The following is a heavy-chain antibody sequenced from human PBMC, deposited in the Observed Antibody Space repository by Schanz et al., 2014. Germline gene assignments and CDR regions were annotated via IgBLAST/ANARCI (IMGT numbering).Heavy chain of an antibody. V-gene: IGHV1-69*02. J-gene: IGHJ4*02. D-gene: IGHD3-10*01. Sequence: VQLEQSGAEVKKPGSSVKVSCKASGGTFSSFGINWVRQAPGQGLEWMGRIIPSLGLAKYEQKFQDKVTITADTSTTTAYMELSGLRSEDTAVYYCARGRGFYDYWGQGTLGTVSS. CDR3: ARGRGFYDY. CDR1: GGTFSSFG. CDR2: IIPSLGLA.